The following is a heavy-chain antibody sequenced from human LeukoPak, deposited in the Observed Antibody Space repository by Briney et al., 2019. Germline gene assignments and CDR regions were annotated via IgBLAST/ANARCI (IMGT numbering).Heavy chain of an antibody. V-gene: IGHV3-30-3*01. J-gene: IGHJ4*02. CDR1: GITFSSYA. CDR2: ISYDGSNK. Sequence: GGSLRLSCAASGITFSSYAMHWVRQAPGKGLEGVAVISYDGSNKYYADSVKGRFTISRDNSKNTLYLQMNSLRAEGTAVYYCARDVRSLYYFDYWGQGTLVTVSS. CDR3: ARDVRSLYYFDY.